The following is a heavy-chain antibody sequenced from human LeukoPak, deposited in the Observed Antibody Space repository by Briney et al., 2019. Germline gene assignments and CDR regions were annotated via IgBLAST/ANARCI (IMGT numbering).Heavy chain of an antibody. D-gene: IGHD1-1*01. Sequence: GGSLRLSCAASGFTFSSYEMNWVRQAPGKGLEWVSYISSSGSTIYYADSVKSRFTISRDNAKNSLYLQMNSLRAEDTAVYYCARIVQLERGFDYWGQGTLVTVSS. CDR3: ARIVQLERGFDY. J-gene: IGHJ4*02. CDR1: GFTFSSYE. CDR2: ISSSGSTI. V-gene: IGHV3-48*03.